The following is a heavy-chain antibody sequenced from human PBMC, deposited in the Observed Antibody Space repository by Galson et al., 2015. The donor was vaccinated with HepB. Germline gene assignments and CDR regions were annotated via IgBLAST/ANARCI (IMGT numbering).Heavy chain of an antibody. J-gene: IGHJ5*02. CDR2: IDWDDDK. CDR3: ARTPPSGSYFLGWFDP. V-gene: IGHV2-70*04. Sequence: PALVKPTQTLTLTCTFSGFSLSTNGMRVSWIRQPPGKALEWLARIDWDDDKFYSTSLKTRLTISKDTSKNQVVLTMTNMDPVDTATYYCARTPPSGSYFLGWFDPWGQGTLVTVSS. D-gene: IGHD1-26*01. CDR1: GFSLSTNGMR.